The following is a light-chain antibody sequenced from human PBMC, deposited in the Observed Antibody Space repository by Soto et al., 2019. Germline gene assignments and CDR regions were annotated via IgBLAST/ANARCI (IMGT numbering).Light chain of an antibody. Sequence: VLTQPPSASGTPGQRVTISCSGSSSNIGSNTVNWYQQLPGTAPKLLIYSNDQRPSGVPDRFSGSKSGTSASLAISGLQSEDEADYYCAAWDDSLNGWVFGGGTKLTVL. CDR1: SSNIGSNT. V-gene: IGLV1-44*01. CDR2: SND. CDR3: AAWDDSLNGWV. J-gene: IGLJ3*02.